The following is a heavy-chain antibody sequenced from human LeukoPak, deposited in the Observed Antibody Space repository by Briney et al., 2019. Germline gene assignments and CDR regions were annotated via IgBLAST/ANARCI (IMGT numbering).Heavy chain of an antibody. D-gene: IGHD3-9*01. CDR1: GFTFDDYA. V-gene: IGHV3-9*01. CDR3: AKGDDILTPFDY. J-gene: IGHJ4*02. CDR2: ISWNSGSI. Sequence: PGRSLRLSCVASGFTFDDYAMHWVRQAPGKGLEWVSGISWNSGSIGYADSVKGRFTISRDNAKNSLYLQMNSLRAEDTALYYCAKGDDILTPFDYWGQGTLVTVSS.